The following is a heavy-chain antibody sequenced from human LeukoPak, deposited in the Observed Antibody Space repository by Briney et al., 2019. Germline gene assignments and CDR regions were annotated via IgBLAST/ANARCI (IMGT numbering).Heavy chain of an antibody. V-gene: IGHV4-39*01. CDR3: ARRQGNWHYFDY. J-gene: IGHJ4*02. CDR1: GGSMSSSSYY. Sequence: SETLSLTCTVSGGSMSSSSYYWGWIRQPPGKGPEWIGSIYYSGSTYYNPYLKSRVTISVDTSKNQFSLKLSPVTAADTAVYYCARRQGNWHYFDYWGQGTLVTVSS. CDR2: IYYSGST. D-gene: IGHD1-1*01.